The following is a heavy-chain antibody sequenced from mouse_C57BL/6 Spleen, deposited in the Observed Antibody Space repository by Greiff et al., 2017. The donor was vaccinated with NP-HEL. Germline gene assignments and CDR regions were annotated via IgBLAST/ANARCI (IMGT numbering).Heavy chain of an antibody. J-gene: IGHJ2*01. D-gene: IGHD1-1*01. CDR3: ARHLPYGGSPYYFDY. CDR2: ISSGGSYT. CDR1: GFTFSSYG. V-gene: IGHV5-6*01. Sequence: EVKLMESGGDLVKPGGSLKLSCAASGFTFSSYGMSWVRQTPDKRLEWVATISSGGSYTYYPDSVKGRFTISRDNAKNTLYLQMSSLKSEDTAMYYCARHLPYGGSPYYFDYWGQGTTLTVSS.